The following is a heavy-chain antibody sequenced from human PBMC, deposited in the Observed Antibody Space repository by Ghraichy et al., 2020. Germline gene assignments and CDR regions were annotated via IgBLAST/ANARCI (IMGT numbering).Heavy chain of an antibody. CDR2: ISSDGSHI. CDR3: ARSLVRGFWYFDP. D-gene: IGHD3-10*01. Sequence: GGSLRLSCAASGFTFSSFAIHWVRQTPGKGLEWVAVISSDGSHIYYADSATGRFTISRDNSKNALYLQMNSLRAEDTAMYSCARSLVRGFWYFDPWGRGTL. CDR1: GFTFSSFA. J-gene: IGHJ2*01. V-gene: IGHV3-30*04.